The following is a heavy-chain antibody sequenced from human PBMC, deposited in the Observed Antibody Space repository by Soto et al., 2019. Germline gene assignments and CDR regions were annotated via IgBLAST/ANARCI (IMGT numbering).Heavy chain of an antibody. Sequence: EVHLLESGGGLVQPGVSLRLSCTASGFTFSSYAMTWVRQAPGRGLEGVSGITASGGGTFYADSVKGRFTISSDNSRSTLYLQMNSLRAEDTAVYYCAKDTRYADYVRWFDSWGQGTLVTVSS. V-gene: IGHV3-23*01. J-gene: IGHJ5*01. CDR3: AKDTRYADYVRWFDS. CDR1: GFTFSSYA. CDR2: ITASGGGT. D-gene: IGHD4-17*01.